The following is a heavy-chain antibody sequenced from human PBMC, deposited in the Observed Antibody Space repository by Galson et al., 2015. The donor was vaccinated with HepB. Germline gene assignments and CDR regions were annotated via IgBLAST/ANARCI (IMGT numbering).Heavy chain of an antibody. D-gene: IGHD3-22*01. Sequence: SLRLSCAASGFTFSSYSMNWVRQAPGKGLEWVSYISSSSSTIYYADSVKGRFTISRDNAKNSLYLQMNSLRAEDTAVYYCARGSPFYDSSGSWADYWGQGTLVTVSS. CDR2: ISSSSSTI. J-gene: IGHJ4*02. CDR1: GFTFSSYS. V-gene: IGHV3-48*01. CDR3: ARGSPFYDSSGSWADY.